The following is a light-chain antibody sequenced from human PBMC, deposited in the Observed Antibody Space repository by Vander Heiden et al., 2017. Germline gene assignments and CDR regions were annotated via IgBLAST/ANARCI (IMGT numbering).Light chain of an antibody. Sequence: SVMTRSPDSLAVSLGERATIDCKSSQSVFYSPNNYNYLAWYQQKPGQPPKLLIYWASTRESGVPDRFSGSGSGTDFTLTISSLQAEDVAVYYCQQYLAFPLTFGGGTKVEIK. CDR1: QSVFYSPNNYNY. V-gene: IGKV4-1*01. J-gene: IGKJ4*01. CDR3: QQYLAFPLT. CDR2: WAS.